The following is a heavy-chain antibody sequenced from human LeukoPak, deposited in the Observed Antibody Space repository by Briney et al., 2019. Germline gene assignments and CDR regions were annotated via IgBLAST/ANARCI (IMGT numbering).Heavy chain of an antibody. Sequence: GGSLRLSCAASGFTFSSYAMHWVRQAPGKGLERVAVISYDGSNKYYADSVKGRFTISRDNSKNTLYLQMNSLRAEDTAVYYCARVRPSGAFDIWGQGTMVTVSS. CDR1: GFTFSSYA. J-gene: IGHJ3*02. CDR2: ISYDGSNK. CDR3: ARVRPSGAFDI. V-gene: IGHV3-30-3*01.